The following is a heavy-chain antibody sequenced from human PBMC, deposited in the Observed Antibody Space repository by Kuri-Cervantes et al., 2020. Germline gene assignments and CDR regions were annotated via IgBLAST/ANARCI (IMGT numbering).Heavy chain of an antibody. V-gene: IGHV1-2*02. J-gene: IGHJ3*02. CDR2: INPNSGGT. Sequence: ASVKVSCKASGYTFTGYYMHWVRQAPGQGLEWMGWINPNSGGTNYAQKFQGRVTMTRDTSISTAYMELSRLRSDDTAVYYCARDRWVTAVVAATDAFDIWGQGTMVTVSS. D-gene: IGHD2-15*01. CDR1: GYTFTGYY. CDR3: ARDRWVTAVVAATDAFDI.